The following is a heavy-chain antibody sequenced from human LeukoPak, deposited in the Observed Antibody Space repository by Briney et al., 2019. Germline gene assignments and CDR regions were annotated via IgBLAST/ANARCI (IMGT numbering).Heavy chain of an antibody. Sequence: GGSLRLSCAASGFTFSSYSMMWVRQAPGKGLEWVSYISSSSTTIHYADSVKGRFTISRDNAKNSVYLQMNSLRAEGTAIYYCAKFGFCSSTSCPAPHWGQGTLVTVSS. V-gene: IGHV3-48*01. CDR2: ISSSSTTI. D-gene: IGHD2-2*01. J-gene: IGHJ4*02. CDR1: GFTFSSYS. CDR3: AKFGFCSSTSCPAPH.